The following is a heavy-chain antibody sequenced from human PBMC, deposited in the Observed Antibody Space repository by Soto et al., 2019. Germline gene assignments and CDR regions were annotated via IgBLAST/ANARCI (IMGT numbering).Heavy chain of an antibody. V-gene: IGHV3-33*01. J-gene: IGHJ4*02. CDR3: ASDPKLLVDYFFDI. D-gene: IGHD2-2*01. Sequence: QVQLVESGGGVVQPGRSLRLSCEASGFNFSRYGMHWVRQAPGKGLEWVAVIWSDGSFKDYGDSVKGRFTISRDNSKNTLYLLLNSLRAEDTAVYYCASDPKLLVDYFFDIWGQGTLVTVSS. CDR1: GFNFSRYG. CDR2: IWSDGSFK.